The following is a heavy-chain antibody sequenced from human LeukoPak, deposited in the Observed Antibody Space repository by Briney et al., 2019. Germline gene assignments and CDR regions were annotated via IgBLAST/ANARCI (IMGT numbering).Heavy chain of an antibody. Sequence: GESLKISCKGSGYSFNTEWIGCVRQMPGEGLEWMGIIYPSDSDTRYSPSFQGQVIISADKSIGTTYLQWSSLKASDTAMYYCARPLGSPVWGQGTLVTVSS. CDR2: IYPSDSDT. V-gene: IGHV5-51*01. J-gene: IGHJ4*02. CDR1: GYSFNTEW. CDR3: ARPLGSPV.